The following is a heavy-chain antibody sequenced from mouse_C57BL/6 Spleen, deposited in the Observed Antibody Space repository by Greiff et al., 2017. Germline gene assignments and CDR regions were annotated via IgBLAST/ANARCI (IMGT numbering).Heavy chain of an antibody. CDR1: GYTFTTYP. CDR3: ARRGDYGWDLDV. D-gene: IGHD2-4*01. V-gene: IGHV1-47*01. CDR2: FHPYNDDT. J-gene: IGHJ1*03. Sequence: VKLQESGAELVKPGASVKMSCTASGYTFTTYPIEWMKQNHGKSLEWIGNFHPYNDDTKYNEKFKGKATLTVEKSSSTVYLELSRCTAEDSAVYYCARRGDYGWDLDVWGTGTTVTVSS.